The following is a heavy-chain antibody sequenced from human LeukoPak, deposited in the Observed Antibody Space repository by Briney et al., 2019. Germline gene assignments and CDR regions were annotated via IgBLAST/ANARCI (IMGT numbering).Heavy chain of an antibody. CDR3: AKDRGWLQQPPDS. CDR2: IRYGGTNK. CDR1: GFNFNIYG. D-gene: IGHD5-24*01. Sequence: GGSLRLSCSASGFNFNIYGMHWVRQAPGKGLEWVAFIRYGGTNKYYADSVKGRFTISRDNSKNNLYLQMSSLRTDDTALYYCAKDRGWLQQPPDSWGQGTLVTVSS. J-gene: IGHJ4*02. V-gene: IGHV3-30*02.